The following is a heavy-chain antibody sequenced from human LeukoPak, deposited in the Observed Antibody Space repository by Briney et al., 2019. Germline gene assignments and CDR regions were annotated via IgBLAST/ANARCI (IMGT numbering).Heavy chain of an antibody. CDR1: GGSISSYY. Sequence: PSETLSLTCTVSGGSISSYYWSWIRQPPGKGLEWIGYIYYSGSTNYNPSLKSRVTISVDTSKNQFSLKLSSVTAADTAVHYCARRVELRAYYYYYYMDVWGKGTTVTVSS. CDR2: IYYSGST. D-gene: IGHD1-7*01. V-gene: IGHV4-59*08. J-gene: IGHJ6*03. CDR3: ARRVELRAYYYYYYMDV.